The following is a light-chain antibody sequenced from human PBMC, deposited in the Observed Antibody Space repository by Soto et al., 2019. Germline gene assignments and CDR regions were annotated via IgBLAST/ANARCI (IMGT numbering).Light chain of an antibody. J-gene: IGKJ2*01. Sequence: EIVLTQSPGTLSLSPGERATLSCRASQSVSSSYLAWYQQKHGQAPRLLIYGASSRATGIPDRLSGSGSGTDFTLTSSRLEPEDFAVYYFQQYGSSPYTFGQGTKLEIK. V-gene: IGKV3-20*01. CDR1: QSVSSSY. CDR3: QQYGSSPYT. CDR2: GAS.